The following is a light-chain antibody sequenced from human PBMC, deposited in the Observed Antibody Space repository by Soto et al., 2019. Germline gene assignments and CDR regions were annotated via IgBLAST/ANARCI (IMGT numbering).Light chain of an antibody. V-gene: IGKV1-5*03. J-gene: IGKJ1*01. CDR1: QSISTW. CDR2: MAS. CDR3: RHYNSYLET. Sequence: DMQMAQSPSTLSASVGDRVTITCRASQSISTWLAWYQQKPGRAPTLLIYMASTLESGVPSRFSGSGSGTEFTLTISSLQPDDFATYYCRHYNSYLETFGQGTRVEIK.